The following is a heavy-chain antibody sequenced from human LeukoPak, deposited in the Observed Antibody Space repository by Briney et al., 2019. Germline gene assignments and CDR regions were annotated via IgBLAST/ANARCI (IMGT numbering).Heavy chain of an antibody. CDR3: ARNSGYGYYFDY. CDR2: ISGSGGST. D-gene: IGHD5-12*01. J-gene: IGHJ4*02. CDR1: GFTFSSYA. Sequence: PGGSLRLSCATSGFTFSSYAMSWVRQAPGKGLEWVSAISGSGGSTYYADSVKGRFTISRDNSKNTLYLQMNSLRAEDTAVYYCARNSGYGYYFDYWGQGTLVTVSS. V-gene: IGHV3-23*01.